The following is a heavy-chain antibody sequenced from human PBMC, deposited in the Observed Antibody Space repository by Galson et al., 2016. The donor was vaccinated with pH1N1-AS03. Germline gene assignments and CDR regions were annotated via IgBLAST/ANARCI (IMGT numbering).Heavy chain of an antibody. V-gene: IGHV4-34*01. D-gene: IGHD7-27*01. CDR1: GGSFSGYS. Sequence: SETLSLTCAVYGGSFSGYSCSWIRQPPGKGLEWIGEINHSGSTNYNPSLKNRVTMSVDMAKNLISLNMTSVTAADTAVYYCARRANWGFAGRQNWFDPWGQGTLVTVSS. CDR2: INHSGST. J-gene: IGHJ5*02. CDR3: ARRANWGFAGRQNWFDP.